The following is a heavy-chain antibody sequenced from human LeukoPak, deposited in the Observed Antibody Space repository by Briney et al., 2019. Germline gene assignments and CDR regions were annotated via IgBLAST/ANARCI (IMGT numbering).Heavy chain of an antibody. J-gene: IGHJ5*02. D-gene: IGHD5-12*01. Sequence: SETLSLTCTVSGGSISSYYWSWIRQPPGKGLEWIGYIYYSGSTNYNPSLKSRVTISVDTSKNQFSLKLSSVTAADTAVYYCARDSATIAGWFDPWGQGTLSPSPQ. CDR3: ARDSATIAGWFDP. CDR2: IYYSGST. CDR1: GGSISSYY. V-gene: IGHV4-59*01.